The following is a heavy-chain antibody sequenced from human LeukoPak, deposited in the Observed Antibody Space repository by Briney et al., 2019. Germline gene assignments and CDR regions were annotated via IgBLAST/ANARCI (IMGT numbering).Heavy chain of an antibody. CDR2: IYSGGST. D-gene: IGHD6-19*01. J-gene: IGHJ4*02. V-gene: IGHV3-66*01. Sequence: GGSLRLSCAASGFTVSSNYMSWVRQAPGKGLEGVSVIYSGGSTYYADSVKGRFTISRDNSKNTLYLQMNSLRAEDTAVYYCAREPHSSGWYAFDYWGQGTLVTVSS. CDR3: AREPHSSGWYAFDY. CDR1: GFTVSSNY.